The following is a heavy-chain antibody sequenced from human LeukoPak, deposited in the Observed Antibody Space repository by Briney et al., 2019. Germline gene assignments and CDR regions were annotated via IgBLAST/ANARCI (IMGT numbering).Heavy chain of an antibody. D-gene: IGHD2-21*01. CDR2: INSDGSST. V-gene: IGHV3-74*01. CDR3: AKSMKASGAPPVFDY. J-gene: IGHJ4*02. Sequence: PGGSLRLSCAASGFTFSSYWMHWVRQAPGKGLVWVSRINSDGSSTSYADSVKGRFTISRDNAKNSLYLQMNSLRTEDTALYYCAKSMKASGAPPVFDYWGQGTLVTVSS. CDR1: GFTFSSYW.